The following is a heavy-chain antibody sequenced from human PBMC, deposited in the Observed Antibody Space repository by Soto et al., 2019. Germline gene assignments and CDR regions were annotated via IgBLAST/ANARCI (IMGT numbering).Heavy chain of an antibody. CDR2: IWYDGSNK. Sequence: QVQLVESGGGVVQPGRSLRLSCAASGFTFSSYGMHWVRQAPGKGLEWVAVIWYDGSNKYYADSVKGRFTISRDNSKNTLYLQMNCLRAEDTAVYYCARDVAYDILTGYYPEFTFDYWGQGTLVTVSS. D-gene: IGHD3-9*01. J-gene: IGHJ4*02. V-gene: IGHV3-33*01. CDR1: GFTFSSYG. CDR3: ARDVAYDILTGYYPEFTFDY.